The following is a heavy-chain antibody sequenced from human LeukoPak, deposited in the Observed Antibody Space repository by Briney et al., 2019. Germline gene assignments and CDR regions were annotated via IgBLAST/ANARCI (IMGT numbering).Heavy chain of an antibody. J-gene: IGHJ6*03. Sequence: SETLSLTCTVSGGSITSGSFYWSWIRQPAGKGLEWIGRIYTSGSTNYNPSLKSRVTISVDTSKNQFSLKLSSVTAADTAVYYCATQSYGSGSYYRYYYYMDVWGKGTTVTISS. V-gene: IGHV4-61*02. CDR1: GGSITSGSFY. CDR2: IYTSGST. CDR3: ATQSYGSGSYYRYYYYMDV. D-gene: IGHD3-10*01.